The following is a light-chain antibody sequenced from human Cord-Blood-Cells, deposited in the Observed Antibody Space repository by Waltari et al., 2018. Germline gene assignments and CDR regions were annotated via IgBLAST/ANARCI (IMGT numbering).Light chain of an antibody. V-gene: IGLV2-23*03. J-gene: IGLJ2*01. CDR3: CSYAGSSTFVV. CDR2: EGS. CDR1: RSDVGSYTL. Sequence: QSALTQPASVSGSPGQSITISCTGTRSDVGSYTLVSWYQQHPGKAPKLMIYEGSKRPSGVSNRFSGSKSGNTASLTISGLQAEDEADYYCCSYAGSSTFVVFGGGTKLTVL.